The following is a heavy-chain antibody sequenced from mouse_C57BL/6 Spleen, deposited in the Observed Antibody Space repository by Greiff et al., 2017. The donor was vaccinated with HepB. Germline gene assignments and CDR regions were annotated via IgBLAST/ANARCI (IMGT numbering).Heavy chain of an antibody. Sequence: VKVVESGPGLVAPSQSLSITCTVSGFSLTSYAISWVRQPPGKGLEWLGVIWTGGGTNYNSALKSRLSISKDNSKSQVFLKMNSLQTDDTARYYCARKGEDYGSSYWYFDVWGTGTTVTVSS. CDR1: GFSLTSYA. CDR2: IWTGGGT. D-gene: IGHD1-1*01. V-gene: IGHV2-9-1*01. J-gene: IGHJ1*03. CDR3: ARKGEDYGSSYWYFDV.